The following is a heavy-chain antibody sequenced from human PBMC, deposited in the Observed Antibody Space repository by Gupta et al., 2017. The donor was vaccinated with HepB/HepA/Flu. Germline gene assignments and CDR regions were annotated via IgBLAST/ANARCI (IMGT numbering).Heavy chain of an antibody. Sequence: QVQLVESGGGVVQPGRSLRLSCAASGFTFSSYGMHWVRQAPGKGLEWVAVIWYDGSNKYYADSVKGRFTISRDNSKNTLYLQMNSLRAEDTAVYYCARAGPGGLVDYFDYWGQGTLVTVSS. J-gene: IGHJ4*02. D-gene: IGHD3-10*01. V-gene: IGHV3-33*01. CDR3: ARAGPGGLVDYFDY. CDR2: IWYDGSNK. CDR1: GFTFSSYG.